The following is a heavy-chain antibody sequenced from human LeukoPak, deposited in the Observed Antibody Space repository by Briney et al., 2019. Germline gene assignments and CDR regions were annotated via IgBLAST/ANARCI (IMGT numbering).Heavy chain of an antibody. CDR3: ARSQKRGEGDY. CDR2: MNPNSGNT. CDR1: GGTFTSYD. V-gene: IGHV1-8*03. J-gene: IGHJ4*02. D-gene: IGHD3-16*01. Sequence: GASVKVSCKASGGTFTSYDINWVRQATGQGLEWMGWMNPNSGNTGYAQKFQGRVTITRNTSISTAYMELSSLRSEDTAVYYCARSQKRGEGDYWGQGTLVTVSS.